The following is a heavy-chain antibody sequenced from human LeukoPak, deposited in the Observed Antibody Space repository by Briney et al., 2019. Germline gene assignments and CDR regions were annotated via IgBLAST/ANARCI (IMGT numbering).Heavy chain of an antibody. CDR2: INPNSGGT. D-gene: IGHD5-18*01. Sequence: ASVKVSCKASGYTFTGYYMHWVRQAPGQGLEWMGWINPNSGGTNYARKFQGRVTMTGDTSISTAHMELSRLRSDDTAVYYCARDTAIGLTSVNYWGQGTLVTVSS. CDR3: ARDTAIGLTSVNY. CDR1: GYTFTGYY. J-gene: IGHJ4*02. V-gene: IGHV1-2*02.